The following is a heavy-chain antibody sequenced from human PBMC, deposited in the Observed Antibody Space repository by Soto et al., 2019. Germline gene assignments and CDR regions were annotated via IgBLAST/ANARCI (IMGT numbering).Heavy chain of an antibody. V-gene: IGHV3-30*18. CDR1: GFTFSSYG. J-gene: IGHJ6*03. CDR3: AKCRTDAYDYGDYYMDV. CDR2: ISYDGSNK. Sequence: GGSLRLSCAASGFTFSSYGMHWVRQAPGKGLEWVAVISYDGSNKYYADSVKGRFTISRDNSKNTLYLQMNSLRAEDTAVYYCAKCRTDAYDYGDYYMDVWGKGTTVTVSS. D-gene: IGHD4-17*01.